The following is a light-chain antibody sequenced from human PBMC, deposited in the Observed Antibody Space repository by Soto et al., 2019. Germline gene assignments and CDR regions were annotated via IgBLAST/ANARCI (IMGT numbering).Light chain of an antibody. V-gene: IGKV3-20*01. CDR3: QQYGLSPYS. Sequence: EMFLTQSPGTLSLSPGERATLSCRASQSIHRNYFAWYQHKPGQAPRLLIYETSSRATGTPDRFTGSGSVTDYTLTISSLEPEDFAVYYCQQYGLSPYSFGQGTKVDIK. CDR1: QSIHRNY. J-gene: IGKJ2*03. CDR2: ETS.